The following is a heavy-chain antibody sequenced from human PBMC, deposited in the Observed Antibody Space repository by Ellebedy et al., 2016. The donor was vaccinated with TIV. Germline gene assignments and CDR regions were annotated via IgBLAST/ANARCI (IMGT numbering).Heavy chain of an antibody. CDR3: VIDRPGNSANVDY. V-gene: IGHV3-74*01. Sequence: PGGSLRLSCAASGLTFSNYWMHWVRQAPGKGLEWVSHISSDGSYTTYADSVKGRFTISRDNANNTLYLQMNSLRADDTSVYYCVIDRPGNSANVDYWGQGTLVTVSS. D-gene: IGHD4-23*01. CDR2: ISSDGSYT. CDR1: GLTFSNYW. J-gene: IGHJ4*02.